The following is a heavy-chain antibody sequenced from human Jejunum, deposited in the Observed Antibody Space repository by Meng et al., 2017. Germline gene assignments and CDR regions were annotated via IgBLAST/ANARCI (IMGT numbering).Heavy chain of an antibody. CDR2: ISSSGSTI. D-gene: IGHD6-13*01. CDR1: GFTFSSYE. J-gene: IGHJ3*02. Sequence: GESLKISCAASGFTFSSYEMNWVRQAPGKGLEWVSYISSSGSTIYFADSVKGRLTISRDNAKNSLHLQMNSLRAEDTAVYYCARGYYSSSGRAFDIWGQGTMVTV. V-gene: IGHV3-48*03. CDR3: ARGYYSSSGRAFDI.